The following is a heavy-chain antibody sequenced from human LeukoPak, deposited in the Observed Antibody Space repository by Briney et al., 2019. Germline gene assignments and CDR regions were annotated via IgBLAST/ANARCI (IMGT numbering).Heavy chain of an antibody. Sequence: PGGSLRLSCAASGFTFSSYGMHWVRQAPGKGLEWVAVISYDGSNKYYADSVKGRFTISRDNSKNTLYLQMNSLRAEDTAVYYGAKEGNSDNGNDEMGNWFDPWGQGTLVTVSS. D-gene: IGHD1-1*01. V-gene: IGHV3-30*18. CDR3: AKEGNSDNGNDEMGNWFDP. CDR1: GFTFSSYG. CDR2: ISYDGSNK. J-gene: IGHJ5*02.